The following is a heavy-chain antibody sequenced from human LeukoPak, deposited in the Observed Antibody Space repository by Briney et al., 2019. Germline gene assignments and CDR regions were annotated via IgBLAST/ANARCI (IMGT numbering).Heavy chain of an antibody. D-gene: IGHD6-13*01. J-gene: IGHJ4*02. V-gene: IGHV4-59*01. CDR3: ARDRPGGSSLDY. CDR2: IYYTGSS. CDR1: GGSISRDY. Sequence: SETLSLTCTVSGGSISRDYWSWIRQPPGKGLEWIGYIYYTGSSNYNPSLKSRVTISVDTSKNQFSLKLSSVTAADTAVYYCARDRPGGSSLDYWGQGTLVTVSS.